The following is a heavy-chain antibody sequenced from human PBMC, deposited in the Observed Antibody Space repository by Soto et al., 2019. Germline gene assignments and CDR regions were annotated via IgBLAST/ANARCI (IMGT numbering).Heavy chain of an antibody. V-gene: IGHV3-21*01. CDR1: GFTFSSYS. J-gene: IGHJ3*02. Sequence: EVQLVESGGGLVKPGGSLRLSCAASGFTFSSYSMNWVRQAPGKGLEWVSSISSSSSYIYYADSVKGRFTISRDNAKNSLYLQMNSLRAEDTAVYYCARGKGSGSYWNLDAFDIWGQGTMVTVSS. D-gene: IGHD3-10*01. CDR2: ISSSSSYI. CDR3: ARGKGSGSYWNLDAFDI.